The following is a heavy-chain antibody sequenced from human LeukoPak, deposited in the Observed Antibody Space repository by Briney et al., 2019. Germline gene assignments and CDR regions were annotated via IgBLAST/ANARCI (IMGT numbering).Heavy chain of an antibody. Sequence: PGGSLRLXCAASGFNFDKYGMHWVRQAPGKGLEWVTFIRFDGSDEYYADSVKGRFSISRDNSKKQLYLHMNSLKSEDTAVYYCANLDDYWGQGTLVTVSS. CDR1: GFNFDKYG. CDR3: ANLDDY. V-gene: IGHV3-30*02. D-gene: IGHD1-1*01. J-gene: IGHJ4*02. CDR2: IRFDGSDE.